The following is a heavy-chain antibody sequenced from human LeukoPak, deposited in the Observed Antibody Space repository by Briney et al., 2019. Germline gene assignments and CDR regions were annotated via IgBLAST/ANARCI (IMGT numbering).Heavy chain of an antibody. CDR3: ARDVVQLWSPYYMDV. CDR2: IKQDGSEK. Sequence: GGSLRLSCAASGFTFSSYWMSWVRQAPGKGLEWVANIKQDGSEKYYVDSVKGRFTISRDNAKNSLYLQMNSLRAEDTVVFYCARDVVQLWSPYYMDVWGKGTTVTVSS. D-gene: IGHD5-18*01. V-gene: IGHV3-7*01. CDR1: GFTFSSYW. J-gene: IGHJ6*03.